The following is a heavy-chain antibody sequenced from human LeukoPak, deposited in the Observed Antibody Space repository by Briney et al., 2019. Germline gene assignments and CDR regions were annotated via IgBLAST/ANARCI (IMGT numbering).Heavy chain of an antibody. CDR2: ISSSSSTI. CDR1: GFTFSTYS. Sequence: GGSLRLSCAVSGFTFSTYSMNWVRQAPGKGLEWVSYISSSSSTIYYADSVKGRFTISRDNSKNTLYLQMNSLKAEDTAVYYCARDPDGYRQGHHFDYWGQGTLVTVSS. CDR3: ARDPDGYRQGHHFDY. V-gene: IGHV3-48*01. J-gene: IGHJ4*02. D-gene: IGHD5-18*01.